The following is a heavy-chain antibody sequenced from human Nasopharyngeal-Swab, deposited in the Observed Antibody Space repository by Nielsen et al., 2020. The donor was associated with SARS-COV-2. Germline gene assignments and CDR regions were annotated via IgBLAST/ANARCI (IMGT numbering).Heavy chain of an antibody. CDR2: IYYSGST. J-gene: IGHJ4*02. V-gene: IGHV4-39*01. CDR1: GGSISSSSYY. D-gene: IGHD3-9*01. CDR3: RNTYYDILTGYYCDY. Sequence: SETLSLTCTVSGGSISSSSYYWGWIRQPPGKGLEWIGSIYYSGSTYYNPSLKSRVTISVDTSKNQFSLKLSSVTAADTAVYYCRNTYYDILTGYYCDYWSQGTLVTVSS.